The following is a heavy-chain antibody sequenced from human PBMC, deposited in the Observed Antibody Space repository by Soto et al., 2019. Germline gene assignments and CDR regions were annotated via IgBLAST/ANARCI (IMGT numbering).Heavy chain of an antibody. J-gene: IGHJ3*02. CDR1: GFTFDDYA. V-gene: IGHV3-9*01. CDR3: AKDIGTNPYCSSTSCYDAFDI. D-gene: IGHD2-2*01. Sequence: GGSLRLSCAASGFTFDDYAMHWVRQAPGKGLEWVSGISWNSGSIGYADSVKGRFTISRDNAKNSLYLQMNSLRAEDTALYYCAKDIGTNPYCSSTSCYDAFDIWGQGTMVTISS. CDR2: ISWNSGSI.